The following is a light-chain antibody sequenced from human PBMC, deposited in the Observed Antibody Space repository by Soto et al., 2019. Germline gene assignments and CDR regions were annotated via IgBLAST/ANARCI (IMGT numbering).Light chain of an antibody. J-gene: IGKJ1*01. CDR1: QSVSSY. CDR2: DAS. Sequence: EIVLTQSPGTLSLSPGERATLSCRASQSVSSYLAWYQQKPGKAPRLLIYDASTKATGISTRFSGSGSGTDFTLTISSLEPEDFAVYYYKQSRNLPVPFGQGTKVVVK. V-gene: IGKV3-11*01. CDR3: KQSRNLPVP.